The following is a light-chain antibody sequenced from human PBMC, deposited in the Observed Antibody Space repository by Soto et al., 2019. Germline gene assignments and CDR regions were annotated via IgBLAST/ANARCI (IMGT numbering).Light chain of an antibody. CDR3: QQYNSYSWT. V-gene: IGKV1-5*01. CDR1: QSISNY. J-gene: IGKJ1*01. CDR2: DAS. Sequence: QRTNFPCSLSPSVGDRLAMSRQASQSISNYLNWYQQKPGKAPKLLIYDASSLESGVPSRFSGSGSGTEFTLTISSLQPDDFATYYCQQYNSYSWTFGQGTKVDIK.